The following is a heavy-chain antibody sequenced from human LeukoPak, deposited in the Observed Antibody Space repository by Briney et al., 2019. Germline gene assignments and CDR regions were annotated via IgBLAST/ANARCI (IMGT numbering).Heavy chain of an antibody. Sequence: SETLSLTCAVYGGSFSGYYWSWIRLPPGKGLEWIGEINHSGSTNYNPSLKSRVTISVDTSKNQFSLKLSSVTAADTAVYYCARGHPPIVVVPAAITAFDYWGQGTLVTVSS. CDR1: GGSFSGYY. CDR3: ARGHPPIVVVPAAITAFDY. CDR2: INHSGST. V-gene: IGHV4-34*01. J-gene: IGHJ4*02. D-gene: IGHD2-2*01.